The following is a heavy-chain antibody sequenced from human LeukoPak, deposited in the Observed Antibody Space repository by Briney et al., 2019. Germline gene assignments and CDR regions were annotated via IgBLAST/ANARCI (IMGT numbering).Heavy chain of an antibody. CDR2: MNSDGTVT. V-gene: IGHV3-74*01. J-gene: IGHJ4*02. CDR1: GFTLSGYW. D-gene: IGHD2-21*01. Sequence: PGGSLRLSCAASGFTLSGYWMHWVRQAPGEGLVWVLRMNSDGTVTTYADSVRGRFTISRDNAKNALYLQMSSLRAEDTAVYYCARYVVASACFDSWGQGTPVTVSS. CDR3: ARYVVASACFDS.